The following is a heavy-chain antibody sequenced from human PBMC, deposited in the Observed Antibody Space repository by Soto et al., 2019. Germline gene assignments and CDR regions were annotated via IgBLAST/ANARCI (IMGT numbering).Heavy chain of an antibody. CDR3: YPAEYSSTYLVFRPFDP. CDR1: GGSISSSSYY. CDR2: IYYSGST. J-gene: IGHJ5*02. Sequence: QLQLQESGPGLVKPSETLSLTCTVSGGSISSSSYYWGWIRQPPGKGLEWIGSIYYSGSTYYNPSLKSRVTISVDTSKNQFSLKLSSVTAADTAVYYCYPAEYSSTYLVFRPFDPWGQGTLVTVSS. D-gene: IGHD6-6*01. V-gene: IGHV4-39*01.